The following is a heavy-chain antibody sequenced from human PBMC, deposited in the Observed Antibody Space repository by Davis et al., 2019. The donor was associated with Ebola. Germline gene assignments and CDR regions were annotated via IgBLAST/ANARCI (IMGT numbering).Heavy chain of an antibody. Sequence: PGGSLRLSFAASGFTFSSYGIHWVRQAPGKWLAWVAVIWYDGSNEDYADSVKGRFTISRDNSKNTLYLQMNSLRAEDTAVYYCARDHYDSSAHNWFDPWGQGTLVTVSS. D-gene: IGHD3-22*01. CDR3: ARDHYDSSAHNWFDP. CDR1: GFTFSSYG. J-gene: IGHJ5*02. V-gene: IGHV3-33*01. CDR2: IWYDGSNE.